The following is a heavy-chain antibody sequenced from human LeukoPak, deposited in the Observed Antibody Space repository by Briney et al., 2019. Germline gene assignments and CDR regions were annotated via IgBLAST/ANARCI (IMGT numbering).Heavy chain of an antibody. J-gene: IGHJ4*02. D-gene: IGHD3-16*01. CDR2: IYYSGST. CDR3: VSVWGSIDY. Sequence: PSETLSLTCTVSGGSISSSSYYWGWIRQPPGKGLEWIGSIYYSGSTYYNPSLKSRVTISVDTSKNQFSLKLSSVTAADTAVYYCVSVWGSIDYWDQGTLVTVSS. CDR1: GGSISSSSYY. V-gene: IGHV4-39*01.